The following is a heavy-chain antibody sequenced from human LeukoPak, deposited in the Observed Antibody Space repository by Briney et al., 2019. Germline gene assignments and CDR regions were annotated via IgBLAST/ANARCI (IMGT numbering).Heavy chain of an antibody. CDR2: INPTGGST. D-gene: IGHD6-13*01. Sequence: GASVKVSCKASGHTFPSYFMHWVRQAPGQGLEWMGIINPTGGSTTYAQKFQGRVTMTRDTSTSTVYMELSSLRSDDTAVYYCATGTQQDYWGQGTLVTVSS. CDR1: GHTFPSYF. CDR3: ATGTQQDY. J-gene: IGHJ4*02. V-gene: IGHV1-46*01.